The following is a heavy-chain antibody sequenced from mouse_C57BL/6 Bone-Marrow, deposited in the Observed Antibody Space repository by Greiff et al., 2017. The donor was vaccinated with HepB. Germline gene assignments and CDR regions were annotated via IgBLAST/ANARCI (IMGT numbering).Heavy chain of an antibody. J-gene: IGHJ2*01. V-gene: IGHV1-50*01. Sequence: VQLQQPGAELVKPGASVKLSCKASGYTFTSYWMQWVKQRPGQGLEWIGEIDPSDSYTNYNQKFKGKATLTVDTSSSTAYMQLSSLTSEDSAVYYCPRGEDYGNDYWGQGTTLTVSS. CDR3: PRGEDYGNDY. D-gene: IGHD2-1*01. CDR1: GYTFTSYW. CDR2: IDPSDSYT.